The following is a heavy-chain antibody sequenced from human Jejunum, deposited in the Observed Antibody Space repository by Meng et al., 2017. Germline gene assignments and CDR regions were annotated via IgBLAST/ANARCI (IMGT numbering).Heavy chain of an antibody. CDR2: INGHGSST. CDR1: GFTFSSYW. V-gene: IGHV3-74*01. CDR3: ARAVSDNYGNFDY. J-gene: IGHJ4*02. D-gene: IGHD5-18*01. Sequence: GGSLRLSCAASGFTFSSYWMHWVRQAPGKGLVWVSRINGHGSSTSYADSVKGRFTISRDNAKNTLYLQMNSLRAEDTAVYYCARAVSDNYGNFDYWGQGTLVTVSS.